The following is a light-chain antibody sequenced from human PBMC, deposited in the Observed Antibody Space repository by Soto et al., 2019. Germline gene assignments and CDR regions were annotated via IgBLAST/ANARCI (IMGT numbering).Light chain of an antibody. Sequence: DIVMTQSPDSLAVSLGERATINCKSSQSVLYSSNNKNYLAWYQQKPGQPPKLLIYWASTRESGVPDRFSGSGSWTDFTLIISCLQAEDVAVYYCQQYYSTPQTFGQGTKVGIK. CDR1: QSVLYSSNNKNY. J-gene: IGKJ1*01. CDR3: QQYYSTPQT. V-gene: IGKV4-1*01. CDR2: WAS.